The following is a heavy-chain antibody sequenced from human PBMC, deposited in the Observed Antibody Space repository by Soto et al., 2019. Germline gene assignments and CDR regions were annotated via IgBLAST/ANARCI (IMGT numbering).Heavy chain of an antibody. Sequence: VQLVESGGGLVQPGGSLKISCSASGFTFSTSWMSWVRQAPGKGLEWVANIKQDGSEEYYVDSVKGRFTVSRDNAKNSLYLQMNSLGVEDTAVYFCARGPRHSDAYWGLGTLVTVSS. D-gene: IGHD5-18*01. CDR3: ARGPRHSDAY. J-gene: IGHJ4*02. V-gene: IGHV3-7*05. CDR1: GFTFSTSW. CDR2: IKQDGSEE.